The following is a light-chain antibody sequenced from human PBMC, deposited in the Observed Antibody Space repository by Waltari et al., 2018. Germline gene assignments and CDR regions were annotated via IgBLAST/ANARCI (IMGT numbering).Light chain of an antibody. CDR3: QQYNNWPLT. Sequence: EKVMTHSPATLSVSPGGRATLSCRASQSVSSNLAWYQQKPGQAPRLLIYGASTRATGISARFSGSGSGTEFTLTISSLQSEDFAVYYCQQYNNWPLTFGGGTTVEIK. CDR1: QSVSSN. J-gene: IGKJ4*01. V-gene: IGKV3-15*01. CDR2: GAS.